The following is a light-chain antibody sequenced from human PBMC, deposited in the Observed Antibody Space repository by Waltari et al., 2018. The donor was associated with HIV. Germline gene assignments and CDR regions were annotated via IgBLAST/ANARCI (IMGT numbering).Light chain of an antibody. CDR2: RAS. J-gene: IGKJ3*01. Sequence: DIVLTQSPHPFTVSLRQGASISCKSSQTLFYSTDTQNHLAWYQHRAGQSPRWHVSRASVRQPGVAHKFSGSGSGTNFTLTIGSVQAENVAIYYCQQSYTIPLTLGPGTRVDI. CDR3: QQSYTIPLT. V-gene: IGKV4-1*01. CDR1: QTLFYSTDTQNH.